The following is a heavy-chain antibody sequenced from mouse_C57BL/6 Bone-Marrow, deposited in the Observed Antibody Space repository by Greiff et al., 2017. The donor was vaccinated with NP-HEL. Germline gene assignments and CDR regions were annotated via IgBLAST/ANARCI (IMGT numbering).Heavy chain of an antibody. V-gene: IGHV1-80*01. J-gene: IGHJ3*01. CDR3: ARFPEGGPSY. Sequence: LVESGAELVKPGASVKISCKASGYAFSSYWMNWVKQRPGKGLEWIGQIYPGDGDTNYNGKFKGKATLTADKSSSTAYMQLSSLTSEDSAVYFCARFPEGGPSYWGQGTLVTVSA. CDR1: GYAFSSYW. CDR2: IYPGDGDT.